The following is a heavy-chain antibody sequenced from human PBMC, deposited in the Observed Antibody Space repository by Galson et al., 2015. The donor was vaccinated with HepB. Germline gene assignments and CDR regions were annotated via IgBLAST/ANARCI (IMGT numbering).Heavy chain of an antibody. CDR3: ARDGGIEPAEHDY. D-gene: IGHD6-13*01. J-gene: IGHJ4*02. CDR2: ISGYSDKT. Sequence: SVKVSCKASGYTLTNHGISWVRQAPGQGLEWMGWISGYSDKTKYAEKVQGRVTLTTDTSTSTYYMELRSLRSDDTAVYHCARDGGIEPAEHDYWGQGTLVTVSS. V-gene: IGHV1-18*04. CDR1: GYTLTNHG.